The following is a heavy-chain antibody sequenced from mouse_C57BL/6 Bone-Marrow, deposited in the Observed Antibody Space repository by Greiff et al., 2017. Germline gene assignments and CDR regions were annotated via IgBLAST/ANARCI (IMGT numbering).Heavy chain of an antibody. Sequence: EVKLVESGGDLVKPGGSLKLSCAASGFTFSSYGMSWVRQTPDKRLGWVATISSGGSYTYYPDSVKGRFTISRDNAKNTLYLQMSSLKSEDTAMYYCARRAGTRYFDYWGQGTTLTVSS. D-gene: IGHD4-1*01. CDR3: ARRAGTRYFDY. V-gene: IGHV5-6*02. CDR1: GFTFSSYG. J-gene: IGHJ2*01. CDR2: ISSGGSYT.